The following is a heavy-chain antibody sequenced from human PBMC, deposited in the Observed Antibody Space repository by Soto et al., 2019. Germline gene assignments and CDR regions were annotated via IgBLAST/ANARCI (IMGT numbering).Heavy chain of an antibody. CDR2: IYYSGST. J-gene: IGHJ5*02. Sequence: SETLSLTCTVSGGSISSYFWSWIRQPPGKGLEWIGYIYYSGSTNYNPSLKSRVTISVDTSKNQFSLKLSSVTAADTAVYYCARDPKGNNSFDPWGQGTLVTVSS. CDR3: ARDPKGNNSFDP. V-gene: IGHV4-59*01. CDR1: GGSISSYF.